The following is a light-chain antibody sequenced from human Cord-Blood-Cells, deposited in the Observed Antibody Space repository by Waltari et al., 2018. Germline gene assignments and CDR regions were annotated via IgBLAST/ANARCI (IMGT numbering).Light chain of an antibody. CDR2: DAS. CDR1: QDISNY. V-gene: IGKV1-33*01. Sequence: DIQMTQSPSSLSASVGDRVTITFQASQDISNYLNWYQQKPGKAPKLLIYDASNVETGVPSRFSGSGSGTDFTFTISSLQPEDIATYYCQQYDNLLTFGQGTKLEIK. J-gene: IGKJ2*01. CDR3: QQYDNLLT.